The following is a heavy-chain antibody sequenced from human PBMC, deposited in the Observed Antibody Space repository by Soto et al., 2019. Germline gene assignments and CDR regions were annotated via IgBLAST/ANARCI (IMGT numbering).Heavy chain of an antibody. V-gene: IGHV4-31*03. CDR3: ARLREREVVPAAILWFDP. CDR2: IYYSGST. D-gene: IGHD2-2*01. CDR1: GGSISSGGYC. Sequence: SETLSLTCTVSGGSISSGGYCWSWIRQHPGKGLEWIGYIYYSGSTYYNPSLKSRVTISVDTSKNQFSLKLSSVTAADTAVYXXARLREREVVPAAILWFDPWGQGTLVTVSS. J-gene: IGHJ5*02.